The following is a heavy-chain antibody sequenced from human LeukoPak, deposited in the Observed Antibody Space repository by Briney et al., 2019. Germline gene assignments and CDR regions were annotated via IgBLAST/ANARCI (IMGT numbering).Heavy chain of an antibody. CDR1: GFTFSSYA. CDR2: ISSNGGST. CDR3: ARSLLRYFDWLSPGELLGDAFDI. Sequence: GGSLRLSCAASGFTFSSYAMHWVRQAPGKGLEYVSAISSNGGSTYYANSVKGRFTISRDNSKNTLYLQMNSLRAEDTAVYYCARSLLRYFDWLSPGELLGDAFDIWGQGTLVTVSS. J-gene: IGHJ3*02. V-gene: IGHV3-64*01. D-gene: IGHD3-9*01.